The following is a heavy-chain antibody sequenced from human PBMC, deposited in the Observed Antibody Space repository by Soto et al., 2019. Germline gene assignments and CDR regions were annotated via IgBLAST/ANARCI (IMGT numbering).Heavy chain of an antibody. CDR3: AKDSLRYCGGDCPRPLFFDY. D-gene: IGHD2-21*02. CDR2: ISGSGGST. V-gene: IGHV3-23*01. Sequence: PGGSLRLSCAASGFTFSSYAMSWVRQAPGKGLEWVSAISGSGGSTYYADSVKGRFTISRDNSKNTLYLQMNSLRAEETAVYYCAKDSLRYCGGDCPRPLFFDYWGQGTLVTVSS. J-gene: IGHJ4*02. CDR1: GFTFSSYA.